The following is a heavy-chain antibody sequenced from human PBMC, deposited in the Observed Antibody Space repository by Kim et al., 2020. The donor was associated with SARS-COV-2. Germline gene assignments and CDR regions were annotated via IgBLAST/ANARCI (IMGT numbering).Heavy chain of an antibody. CDR1: GFTFSSYA. Sequence: GGSLRLSCAASGFTFSSYAMHWVRQAPGKGLEWVAVISYDGSNKYYADSVKGRFTISRDNSKNTLYLQMNSLRAEDTAVYYCARYGAYCGGDCYLDLDSTRGFDYWGQETLVTVSS. V-gene: IGHV3-30*04. D-gene: IGHD2-21*02. J-gene: IGHJ4*02. CDR3: ARYGAYCGGDCYLDLDSTRGFDY. CDR2: ISYDGSNK.